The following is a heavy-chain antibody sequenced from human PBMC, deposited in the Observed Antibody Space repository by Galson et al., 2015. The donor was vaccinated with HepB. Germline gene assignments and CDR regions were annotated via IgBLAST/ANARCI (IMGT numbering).Heavy chain of an antibody. J-gene: IGHJ4*02. CDR1: GGAFNSHA. CDR3: ARGFSGEPSLQYFFF. Sequence: SVKVSCKASGGAFNSHAINWMRQAPGQGLERMGGITPMFGRANYAQKFQGRVMITADDSTSTAYMEVRSLRTEDTAMYYCARGFSGEPSLQYFFFWGQGTLVTVS. V-gene: IGHV1-69*13. D-gene: IGHD3-3*01. CDR2: ITPMFGRA.